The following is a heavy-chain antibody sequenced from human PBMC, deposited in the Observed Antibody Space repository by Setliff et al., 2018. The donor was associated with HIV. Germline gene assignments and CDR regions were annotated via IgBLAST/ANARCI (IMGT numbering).Heavy chain of an antibody. CDR1: GGSFSGYH. Sequence: PSETLSLTCAVYGGSFSGYHWNWIRQFPGNGLEWIGEINHTGNTQYNPSLKSRVTMSEETSKNQFSLKLKSVTAADTAIYFCARGKGGLVGPAEFDYWGPGTLVAVSS. CDR2: INHTGNT. D-gene: IGHD1-26*01. CDR3: ARGKGGLVGPAEFDY. V-gene: IGHV4-34*01. J-gene: IGHJ4*02.